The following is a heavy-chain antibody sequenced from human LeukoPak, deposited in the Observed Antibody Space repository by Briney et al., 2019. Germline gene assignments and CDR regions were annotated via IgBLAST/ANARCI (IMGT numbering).Heavy chain of an antibody. Sequence: GGSLRLSCAASGFTFSSYWMSWVRQAPGKGLEWVANIKQDGSEKYYVDSVKGRFTISRDNAKNSLYLRMNSLRAEDTAVYYCAELGITMIGGVWGKGTTVTISS. D-gene: IGHD3-10*02. CDR3: AELGITMIGGV. J-gene: IGHJ6*04. CDR2: IKQDGSEK. V-gene: IGHV3-7*01. CDR1: GFTFSSYW.